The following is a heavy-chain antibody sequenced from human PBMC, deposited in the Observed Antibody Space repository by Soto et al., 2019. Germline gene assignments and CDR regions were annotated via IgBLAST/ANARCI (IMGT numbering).Heavy chain of an antibody. CDR1: GYTFTSYY. Sequence: ASVKVSCKASGYTFTSYYIHWVRQAPGQGLEWVGLINPSGGSTTYAPKFQGRVTMTRDTSTSTVYMELNSLRSEDTAVYYCARDLRGYDILTGYPGAEYFQHWGQGTLVTVSS. J-gene: IGHJ1*01. V-gene: IGHV1-46*01. CDR3: ARDLRGYDILTGYPGAEYFQH. CDR2: INPSGGST. D-gene: IGHD3-9*01.